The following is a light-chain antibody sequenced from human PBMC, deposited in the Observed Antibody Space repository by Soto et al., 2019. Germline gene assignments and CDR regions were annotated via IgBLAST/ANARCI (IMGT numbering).Light chain of an antibody. J-gene: IGLJ1*01. V-gene: IGLV1-40*01. Sequence: QSVLTQPPSVSGAPGQRVTISCTGNSSNIGAGYAVHWYQQLPGTAPKLLIYGNNNRPSGVPDRFSGSKSDTSASLAITGLQAEDEADYYCQSYDSSLSGWVFGTGTKVTVL. CDR2: GNN. CDR3: QSYDSSLSGWV. CDR1: SSNIGAGYA.